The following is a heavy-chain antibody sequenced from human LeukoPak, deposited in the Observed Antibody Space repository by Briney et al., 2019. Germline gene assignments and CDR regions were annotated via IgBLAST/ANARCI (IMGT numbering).Heavy chain of an antibody. CDR3: ANRGIVIRAVIIIGFHKEAYYFDY. D-gene: IGHD3-10*01. CDR1: GITLNNYG. CDR2: ISERGGST. V-gene: IGHV3-23*01. Sequence: PGGSLRLSCVVSGITLNNYGMSWVRQAPGKGLEWVSGISERGGSTNYADSVKGRFIISRDTSKNTVYLQMNSLRVEDTAVYFCANRGIVIRAVIIIGFHKEAYYFDYWGQGILVTVSS. J-gene: IGHJ4*02.